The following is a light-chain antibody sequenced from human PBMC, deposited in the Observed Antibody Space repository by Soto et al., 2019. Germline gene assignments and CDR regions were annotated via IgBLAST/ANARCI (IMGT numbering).Light chain of an antibody. J-gene: IGLJ1*01. CDR3: CSYATSTSYV. CDR1: SSDVGGYNF. CDR2: DVS. Sequence: QSVLTQPASVSGSPGQSITISCTGTSSDVGGYNFVTWYQQHPGEAPKLMIHDVSSRASGVPNRFSGSKSGTTASLTISGLQAGDESDYYCCSYATSTSYVFGTGTKLTVL. V-gene: IGLV2-14*03.